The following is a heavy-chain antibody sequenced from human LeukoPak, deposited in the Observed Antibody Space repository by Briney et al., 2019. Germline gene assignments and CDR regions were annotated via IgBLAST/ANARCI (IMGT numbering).Heavy chain of an antibody. CDR3: ARDHWGGDGYGDD. J-gene: IGHJ4*02. CDR2: SRASTGAT. D-gene: IGHD2-21*02. V-gene: IGHV1-18*01. Sequence: ASVTVSSQSSGYPFINYAGTWVRQAPGQRLERVGWSRASTGATKYAHKFQGRVTFTADTSATTAYMEPRRLQSADPAVYFCARDHWGGDGYGDDRGQGTLVTVFS. CDR1: GYPFINYA.